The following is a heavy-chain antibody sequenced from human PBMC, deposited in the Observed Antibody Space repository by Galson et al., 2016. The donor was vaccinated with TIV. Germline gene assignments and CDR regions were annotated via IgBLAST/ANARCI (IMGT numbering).Heavy chain of an antibody. CDR3: ARDGPDCWSGGADTLDF. CDR2: RSYDGSNE. D-gene: IGHD3-3*01. J-gene: IGHJ4*02. Sequence: SLRLSCAASGFPFSSYTMHWVRQAPGKGLDWVAIRSYDGSNEYYADSVKGRFTISRDNSKNTLYLQMDSLRIGDTAVYYCARDGPDCWSGGADTLDFWGQGTLVTVSS. V-gene: IGHV3-30*04. CDR1: GFPFSSYT.